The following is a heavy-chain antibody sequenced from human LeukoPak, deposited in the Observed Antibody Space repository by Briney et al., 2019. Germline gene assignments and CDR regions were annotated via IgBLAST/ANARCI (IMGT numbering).Heavy chain of an antibody. CDR1: GFTFSSYA. J-gene: IGHJ1*01. Sequence: SGGSLRLSCAASGFTFSSYAMSWVRQAPGKGLEWVSAISGSGGSTYYADSVKGRFTIPRDNSKNTLYLQMNSLRAEDTAVYYCARSRVKRAEYFQHWGQGTLVTVSS. V-gene: IGHV3-23*01. D-gene: IGHD2-2*01. CDR2: ISGSGGST. CDR3: ARSRVKRAEYFQH.